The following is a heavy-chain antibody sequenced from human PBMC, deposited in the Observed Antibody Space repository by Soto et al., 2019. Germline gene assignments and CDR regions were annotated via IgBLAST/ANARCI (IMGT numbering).Heavy chain of an antibody. CDR3: ARDSTGTTLAFDY. V-gene: IGHV4-59*01. Sequence: PSETLSLTCTVSGGSISSYYWSWIRQPPGKGLEWIGYIYYSGSTNYNPSLKSRVTISVDTSKNQFSLKLSSVTAADTAVYYCARDSTGTTLAFDYWGQGTLVTVSS. CDR2: IYYSGST. J-gene: IGHJ4*02. CDR1: GGSISSYY. D-gene: IGHD1-1*01.